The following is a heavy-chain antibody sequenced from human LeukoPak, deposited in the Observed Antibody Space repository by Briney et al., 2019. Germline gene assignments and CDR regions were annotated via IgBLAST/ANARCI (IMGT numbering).Heavy chain of an antibody. J-gene: IGHJ4*02. CDR2: MSGSGANA. V-gene: IGHV3-23*01. D-gene: IGHD6-13*01. CDR3: AKASRKILSAGSSPDC. Sequence: GGSLRLSCVASGLRFRSYAMNWVRPAPGKGLEWVSSMSGSGANAYYADSVKGRFTISRDNSKNTLYLQMNSLIAEHTAVYYCAKASRKILSAGSSPDCWGQGTLVTVSS. CDR1: GLRFRSYA.